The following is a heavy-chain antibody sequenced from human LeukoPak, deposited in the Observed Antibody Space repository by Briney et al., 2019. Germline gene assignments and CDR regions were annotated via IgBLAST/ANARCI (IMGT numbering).Heavy chain of an antibody. D-gene: IGHD6-19*01. CDR1: GGSISSSNDY. CDR3: ARDRSSGWFDY. Sequence: SETLSLTCTVSGGSISSSNDYWGWIRQPPGKGLEWIGSIYYSGSTYYNPSLKSRVTISVDTSKNQFSLKLSSVTAADTAVYYCARDRSSGWFDYWGQGTLVTVSS. CDR2: IYYSGST. V-gene: IGHV4-39*02. J-gene: IGHJ4*02.